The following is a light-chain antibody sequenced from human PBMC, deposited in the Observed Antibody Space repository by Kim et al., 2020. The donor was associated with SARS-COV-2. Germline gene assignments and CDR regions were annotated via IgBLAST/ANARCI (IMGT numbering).Light chain of an antibody. V-gene: IGKV3-15*01. CDR1: QNVSSN. CDR3: QQYNNGPRT. Sequence: VSQGERATIPCRASQNVSSNLAWYQQKPGQAPRLLIYGASTRATGVPARFSGSGSGPEFTLTINSLQSEDFAVYYCQQYNNGPRTFGQGTKVDIK. J-gene: IGKJ1*01. CDR2: GAS.